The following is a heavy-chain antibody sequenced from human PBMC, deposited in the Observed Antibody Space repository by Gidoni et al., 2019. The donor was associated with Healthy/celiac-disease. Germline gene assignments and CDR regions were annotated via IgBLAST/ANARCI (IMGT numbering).Heavy chain of an antibody. D-gene: IGHD3-22*01. CDR1: VGSFSGYY. V-gene: IGHV4-34*01. J-gene: IGHJ6*02. CDR2: INHSGST. Sequence: QVQLQQWGAGLLKPSETLSLTCAVYVGSFSGYYWGWIRQPPGKGLEWIGEINHSGSTNYNPSLKSRVTISVDTSKNQFSLKLSSVTAADTAVYYCARGRLGLRRMDVWGQGTTVTVSS. CDR3: ARGRLGLRRMDV.